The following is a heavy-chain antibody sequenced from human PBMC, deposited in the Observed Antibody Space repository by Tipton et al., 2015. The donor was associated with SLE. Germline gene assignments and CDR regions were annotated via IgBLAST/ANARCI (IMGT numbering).Heavy chain of an antibody. CDR2: IHYSGTT. V-gene: IGHV4-59*01. J-gene: IGHJ4*01. D-gene: IGHD1-26*01. Sequence: TLSLTCTVSGFSISSYYWGWIRQPPGKGLEWIGYIHYSGTTHDNPSLKSRVTMSVDMSKNQFSLRLTSVTAADTAVYFCARAWDLGPSDHWGHGTLVTVS. CDR3: ARAWDLGPSDH. CDR1: GFSISSYY.